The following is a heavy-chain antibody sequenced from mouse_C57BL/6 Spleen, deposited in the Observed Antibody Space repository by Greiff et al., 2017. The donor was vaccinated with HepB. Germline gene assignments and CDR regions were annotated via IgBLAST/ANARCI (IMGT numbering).Heavy chain of an antibody. J-gene: IGHJ4*01. CDR2: ISNGGGST. D-gene: IGHD1-1*01. V-gene: IGHV5-12*01. CDR3: ARLWDHYGSSPYYAMDY. Sequence: EVKLVESGGGLVQPGGSLKLSCAASGFTFSDYYMYWVRQTPEKRLEWVAYISNGGGSTYYPDTVKGRFTISRDNAKNTLYLQMSRLKSEDTAMYYCARLWDHYGSSPYYAMDYWGQGTSVTVSS. CDR1: GFTFSDYY.